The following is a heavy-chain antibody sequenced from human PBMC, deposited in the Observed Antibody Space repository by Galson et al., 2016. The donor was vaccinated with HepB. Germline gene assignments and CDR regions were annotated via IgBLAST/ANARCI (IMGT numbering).Heavy chain of an antibody. CDR1: GFSLSTSGVG. Sequence: PALVKPTQTLTLTCTFSGFSLSTSGVGVGWIRQPPGKALEWLAVIFWNDDKRYRPSLKSRLTIAKDTSKNHVVLKMTNMDPVDTATYYCAHKTFTEGWFDPWGQGTLVTVSS. J-gene: IGHJ5*02. CDR2: IFWNDDK. CDR3: AHKTFTEGWFDP. V-gene: IGHV2-5*01. D-gene: IGHD2/OR15-2a*01.